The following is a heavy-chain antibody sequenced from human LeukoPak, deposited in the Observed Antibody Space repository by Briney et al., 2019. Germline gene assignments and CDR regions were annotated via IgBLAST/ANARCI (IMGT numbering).Heavy chain of an antibody. CDR1: GFTFSSYS. J-gene: IGHJ5*02. D-gene: IGHD2-2*01. Sequence: KPGGSLRLSCAASGFTFSSYSMNWVRQAPGKGLDWVSSISSSSSYIYYADSVKGRFTISRDNAKNSLYLQMTSLGAEDTAVYYCARAPGGYCSSTSCYVWFDPWGQGTLVTVSS. CDR3: ARAPGGYCSSTSCYVWFDP. CDR2: ISSSSSYI. V-gene: IGHV3-21*01.